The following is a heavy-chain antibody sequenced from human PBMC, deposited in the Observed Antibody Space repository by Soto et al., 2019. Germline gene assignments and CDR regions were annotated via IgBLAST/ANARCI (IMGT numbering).Heavy chain of an antibody. D-gene: IGHD6-13*01. V-gene: IGHV4-34*01. CDR2: INQSGFT. CDR3: ARFLFDRSSWTNPRYFDY. J-gene: IGHJ4*02. CDR1: GGSFSGYY. Sequence: QVQLQQWGAGLLRPAETLSLTCAVYGGSFSGYYWTWIRQPPGKGLEWSGEINQSGFTSYNPSLVSRVTMSVDTSKLQFSLRLSSVTAADTAVYYCARFLFDRSSWTNPRYFDYWGQGTLVTVSS.